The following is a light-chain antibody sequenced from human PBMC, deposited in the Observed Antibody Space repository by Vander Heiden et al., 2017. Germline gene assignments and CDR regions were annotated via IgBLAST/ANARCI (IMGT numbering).Light chain of an antibody. J-gene: IGKJ2*01. CDR3: QQDNSYSQT. Sequence: DIQMTQSPPTLSASVGDRVTITCRASQSISSWLAWYQQKPGKAPKLLIYKASSLESGVPSRCSGSGSGTEFTLTISSLQPDDFATYYCQQDNSYSQTFGQGTKLEIK. CDR2: KAS. V-gene: IGKV1-5*03. CDR1: QSISSW.